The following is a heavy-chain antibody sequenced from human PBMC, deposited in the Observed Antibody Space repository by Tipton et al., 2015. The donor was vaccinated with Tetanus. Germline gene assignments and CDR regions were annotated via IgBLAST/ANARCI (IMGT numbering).Heavy chain of an antibody. D-gene: IGHD5/OR15-5a*01. V-gene: IGHV4-39*02. CDR1: SGSINSGTFY. Sequence: TLSLTCTVSSGSINSGTFYWDWIRQTPGKGLEWIGNIYYNGNTLQNPSLKSRVTMSVDTSKKDFSVRLGPVTAADTAVYYCARLREIVSRSGWALDYWGQGILVTVSS. J-gene: IGHJ4*02. CDR3: ARLREIVSRSGWALDY. CDR2: IYYNGNT.